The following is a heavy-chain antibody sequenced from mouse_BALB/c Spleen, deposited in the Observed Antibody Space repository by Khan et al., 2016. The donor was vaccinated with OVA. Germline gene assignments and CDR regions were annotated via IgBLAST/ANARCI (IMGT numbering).Heavy chain of an antibody. Sequence: VQLQQSGAELVKAGASVKMSCKASGYTFTSYWMHCVKQRLGQGLEWFAETNPTNGRTYYNEKFKSKATLTVDKSSSTAYMLLSGPTFEDSAVYYCARIKKIVATYFDYWGQGTTLTVSS. CDR3: ARIKKIVATYFDY. J-gene: IGHJ2*01. CDR2: TNPTNGRT. CDR1: GYTFTSYW. D-gene: IGHD1-1*01. V-gene: IGHV1S81*02.